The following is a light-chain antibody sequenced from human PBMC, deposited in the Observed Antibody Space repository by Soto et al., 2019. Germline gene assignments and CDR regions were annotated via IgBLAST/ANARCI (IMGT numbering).Light chain of an antibody. CDR1: SSNIGSNT. CDR3: GAWDDSLNGYV. J-gene: IGLJ1*01. CDR2: SNS. V-gene: IGLV1-44*01. Sequence: QSVLTQPPSASGTPGQRVTISCSGSSSNIGSNTVNWYQQLPAAAPKLLIYSNSQLPSGVPDRFSGSKSGTSASLAISGLQSEAEADYYCGAWDDSLNGYVFGTGTKVTVL.